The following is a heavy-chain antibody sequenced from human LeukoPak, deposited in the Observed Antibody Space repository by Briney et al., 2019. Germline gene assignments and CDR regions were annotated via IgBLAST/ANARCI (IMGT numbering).Heavy chain of an antibody. CDR3: ARGSLEYSSSMGYYYYYMDV. CDR1: GDSVSSNSAA. Sequence: SQTLSLTCAISGDSVSSNSAAWNWIRQSPSRGLEWLGRTYYRSKWYNDYAVSVKSRITINPDTSKNQFSLQLNSVTPEDTAVYYCARGSLEYSSSMGYYYYYMDVWGKGTTVTVSS. J-gene: IGHJ6*03. D-gene: IGHD6-6*01. CDR2: TYYRSKWYN. V-gene: IGHV6-1*01.